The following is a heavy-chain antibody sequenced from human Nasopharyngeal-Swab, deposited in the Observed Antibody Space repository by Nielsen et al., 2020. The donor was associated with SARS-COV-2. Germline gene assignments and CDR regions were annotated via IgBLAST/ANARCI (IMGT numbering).Heavy chain of an antibody. CDR2: IYYSGST. J-gene: IGHJ5*02. CDR3: ARGPSFQDNWFDP. Sequence: SETLSLTCTVSGGSISSGGYYWSWIRQHPGKGLEWIGYIYYSGSTYYNPSLKSRVTISVDTSKNQFSLKLSSVTAADTAVHYCARGPSFQDNWFDPWGQGTLVTVSS. V-gene: IGHV4-31*03. D-gene: IGHD2/OR15-2a*01. CDR1: GGSISSGGYY.